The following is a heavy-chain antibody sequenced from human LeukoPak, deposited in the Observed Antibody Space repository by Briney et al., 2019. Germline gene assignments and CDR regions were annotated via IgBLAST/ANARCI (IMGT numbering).Heavy chain of an antibody. CDR2: IYYSKNT. J-gene: IGHJ4*02. Sequence: SETLSLTCTVSGGSISSSSAYWGWIRQPPGKGLEWIGSIYYSKNTYYNPSLKSRVTISADTSKNQFSLKLSSVTAADTAVYYCARQAYSSGWYTAAYWGQGTLVTVSS. V-gene: IGHV4-39*01. CDR3: ARQAYSSGWYTAAY. D-gene: IGHD6-19*01. CDR1: GGSISSSSAY.